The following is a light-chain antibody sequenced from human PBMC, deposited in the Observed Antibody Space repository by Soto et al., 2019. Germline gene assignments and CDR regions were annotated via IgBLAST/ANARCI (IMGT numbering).Light chain of an antibody. CDR1: QSVSSY. CDR3: QQYGSAPTWT. CDR2: AAS. V-gene: IGKV3-11*01. Sequence: EIVLTQSPATLSLSPGETATLSCRASQSVSSYLAWYQQKPGQAPRLLIYAASNRATGIPARFSGSGSRTDFTLTISSLEPEDFAVYYCQQYGSAPTWTFGQGTKVDIK. J-gene: IGKJ1*01.